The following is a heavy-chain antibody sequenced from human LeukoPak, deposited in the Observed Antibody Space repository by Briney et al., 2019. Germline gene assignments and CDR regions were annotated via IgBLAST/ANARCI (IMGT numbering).Heavy chain of an antibody. V-gene: IGHV4-59*01. Sequence: SETLSLTCTVSGGSISSYYWSWIRQPPGKGLEWIGYIYYSGSTNYNPSLKSRVTISVDTSKNQFSLKLSPVTAADTAVYYCARGRSPLYCSSTSCSRWTFDIWGQGTMVTVSS. CDR1: GGSISSYY. CDR3: ARGRSPLYCSSTSCSRWTFDI. CDR2: IYYSGST. D-gene: IGHD2-2*01. J-gene: IGHJ3*02.